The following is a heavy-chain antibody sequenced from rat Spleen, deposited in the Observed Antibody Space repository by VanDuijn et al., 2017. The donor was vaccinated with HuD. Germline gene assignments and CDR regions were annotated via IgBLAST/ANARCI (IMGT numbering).Heavy chain of an antibody. CDR3: ARSGYGGYYFDY. V-gene: IGHV5-25*01. CDR1: GFTFSDYY. Sequence: EVQLVESGGGSVQPGGSLKLSCAASGFTFSDYYMAWVRQAPKKGLEWVASISPSGASTHYRDSVKGRFTISRDNAKSTLYLQMDSLRSEDTATYYCARSGYGGYYFDYWGQGVMVTVSS. D-gene: IGHD1-11*01. CDR2: ISPSGAST. J-gene: IGHJ2*01.